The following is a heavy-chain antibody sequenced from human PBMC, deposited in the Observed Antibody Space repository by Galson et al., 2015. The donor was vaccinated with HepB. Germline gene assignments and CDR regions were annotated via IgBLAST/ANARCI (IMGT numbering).Heavy chain of an antibody. Sequence: SLRLSCAASGFTFSSYAMHWVRQAPGKGLEWVAVISYDESNKYYADSVKGRFTISRDNSKNTLYLQMNSLRAEDTAVYYCARAHSSGYYSLDYWGQGTLVTVSS. J-gene: IGHJ4*02. CDR2: ISYDESNK. V-gene: IGHV3-30-3*01. CDR3: ARAHSSGYYSLDY. D-gene: IGHD3-22*01. CDR1: GFTFSSYA.